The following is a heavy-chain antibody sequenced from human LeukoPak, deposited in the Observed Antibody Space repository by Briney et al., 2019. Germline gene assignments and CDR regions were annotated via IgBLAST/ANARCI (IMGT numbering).Heavy chain of an antibody. Sequence: SETLSLTRTVSGGSISSGGYYWSWIRQHPGKGLEWIGYIYYSGSTYYNPSLKSRVTISVDTSKNQFSLKLSSVTAADTAVYYCASAQGTQWELLPAHFDYWGQGTLVTVSS. J-gene: IGHJ4*02. V-gene: IGHV4-31*03. CDR3: ASAQGTQWELLPAHFDY. CDR1: GGSISSGGYY. D-gene: IGHD1-26*01. CDR2: IYYSGST.